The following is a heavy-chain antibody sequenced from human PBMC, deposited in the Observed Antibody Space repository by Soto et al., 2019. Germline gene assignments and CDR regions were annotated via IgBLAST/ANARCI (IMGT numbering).Heavy chain of an antibody. CDR1: GYTFTGYY. D-gene: IGHD3-16*01. CDR2: INPNSGGT. Sequence: ASVKVSCKASGYTFTGYYMHWVRQAPGQGLEWMGWINPNSGGTNYAQKFQGRVTMTRDTSISTVYMELSSLTSEDTAVYYCAKDFGGLYNWFDPWGQGTLVTVSS. V-gene: IGHV1-2*02. J-gene: IGHJ5*02. CDR3: AKDFGGLYNWFDP.